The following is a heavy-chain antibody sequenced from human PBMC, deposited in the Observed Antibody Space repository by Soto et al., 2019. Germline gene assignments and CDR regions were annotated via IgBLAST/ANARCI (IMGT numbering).Heavy chain of an antibody. CDR2: INSDGSST. Sequence: LRLSCAASGFTFSSYWMHWVRQAPGKGLVWVSRINSDGSSTSYADSVKGRFTISRDNAKNTLYLQMNSLRAEDTAVYYCARDGDFWSGYSYYFDYWGQGTLVTVSS. D-gene: IGHD3-3*01. J-gene: IGHJ4*02. CDR1: GFTFSSYW. V-gene: IGHV3-74*01. CDR3: ARDGDFWSGYSYYFDY.